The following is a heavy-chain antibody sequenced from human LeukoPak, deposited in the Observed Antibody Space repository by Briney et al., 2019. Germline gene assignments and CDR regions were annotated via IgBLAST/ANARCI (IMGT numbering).Heavy chain of an antibody. CDR1: GYNFTNYW. V-gene: IGHV5-51*01. CDR2: IYPGDSDT. D-gene: IGHD2-21*02. CDR3: ARKQETLCGGDCHDAFDI. J-gene: IGHJ3*02. Sequence: GESLKISCKGSGYNFTNYWIGWVRQMPGKGLEWMGIIYPGDSDTRYSPSFQGQVTISADKSISTAYLQWSSLKASDTAMYYCARKQETLCGGDCHDAFDIWGQGTMVTVSS.